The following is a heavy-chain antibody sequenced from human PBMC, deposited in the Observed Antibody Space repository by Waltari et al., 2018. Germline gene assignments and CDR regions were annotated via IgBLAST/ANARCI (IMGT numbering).Heavy chain of an antibody. CDR3: ASKGGTKVVPAAFYYYYYGMDV. D-gene: IGHD2-2*01. CDR2: IIPIFGTA. J-gene: IGHJ6*02. V-gene: IGHV1-69*01. CDR1: GGTFSSYA. Sequence: QVQLVQSGAEVKKPGSSVKVSCKASGGTFSSYAISWVRQAPGQGLEWMGGIIPIFGTANYAQKFQGRVTITADESTSTAYMELSRLRSEHTAVYYCASKGGTKVVPAAFYYYYYGMDVWGQGTTVTVSS.